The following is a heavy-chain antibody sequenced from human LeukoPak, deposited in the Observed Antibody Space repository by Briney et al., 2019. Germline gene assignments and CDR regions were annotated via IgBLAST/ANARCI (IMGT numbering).Heavy chain of an antibody. CDR1: GGSISGYY. CDR2: IYDSGSS. Sequence: PSEALSLTCTVSGGSISGYYWSWIRQPPGKALVGIVKIYDSGSSNYNPSLKSRVTISLDTSKNQFSLRLTSVTAADTAVYYCARAPNFDILTGYYFDYWGQGTLVTVPS. D-gene: IGHD3-9*01. V-gene: IGHV4-59*01. CDR3: ARAPNFDILTGYYFDY. J-gene: IGHJ4*02.